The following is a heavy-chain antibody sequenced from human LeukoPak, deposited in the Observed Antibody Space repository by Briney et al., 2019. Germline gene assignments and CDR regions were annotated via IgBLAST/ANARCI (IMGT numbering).Heavy chain of an antibody. CDR1: GGSISSSSYY. V-gene: IGHV4-39*01. CDR3: ARHNHYDSSGYFDPHFDY. D-gene: IGHD3-22*01. CDR2: IYYSGST. Sequence: PSETLSLTCTVSGGSISSSSYYWGWIRQPPGKGLEWIGSIYYSGSTYYNPSLKSRVTISVDTSKNQFSLKLSSVTAADTAVYYCARHNHYDSSGYFDPHFDYWGQGTLVTVSS. J-gene: IGHJ4*02.